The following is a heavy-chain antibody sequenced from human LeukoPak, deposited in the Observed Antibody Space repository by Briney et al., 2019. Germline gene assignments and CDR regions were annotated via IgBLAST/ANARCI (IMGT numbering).Heavy chain of an antibody. V-gene: IGHV3-23*01. Sequence: GALRLSFAASGFTFSRFAMNWVRQAPGEGLGGVSTITDSGDTTYSADSVKGRFTISRDNSKNTLYLQMNSLRAEDTAVYYCAKDGALSTSWYFYCDYWGQGTLVTVSS. J-gene: IGHJ4*02. D-gene: IGHD2-2*01. CDR1: GFTFSRFA. CDR2: ITDSGDTT. CDR3: AKDGALSTSWYFYCDY.